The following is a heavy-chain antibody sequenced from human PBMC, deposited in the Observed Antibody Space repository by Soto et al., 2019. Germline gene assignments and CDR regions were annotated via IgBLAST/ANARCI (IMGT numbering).Heavy chain of an antibody. CDR1: RLTFSSHG. Sequence: VQLLESGGGLVQPGGSLRLSCAASRLTFSSHGMSWVRQAPGKGLEWVSNISGSGTSTYYADSVRGRFTISRDNSKNTLYLEMNSLRADDTAVYYCATGGWLRHNDNWGQRTLVTVSS. CDR2: ISGSGTST. D-gene: IGHD5-12*01. CDR3: ATGGWLRHNDN. V-gene: IGHV3-23*01. J-gene: IGHJ4*02.